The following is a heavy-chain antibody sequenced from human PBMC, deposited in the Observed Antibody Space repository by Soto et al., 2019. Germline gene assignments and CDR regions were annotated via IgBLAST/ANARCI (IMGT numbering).Heavy chain of an antibody. Sequence: PGGSLRLSCAASGFSFGTYGMSWVRQAPGKGLEWVSSISGSAETTNYADSVKGRFTISRDNSKNTLYLQMNSLRAEDTAVYYCAGAYYYVDYWGQGTLVTVSS. V-gene: IGHV3-23*01. CDR3: AGAYYYVDY. J-gene: IGHJ4*02. CDR1: GFSFGTYG. CDR2: ISGSAETT. D-gene: IGHD3-10*01.